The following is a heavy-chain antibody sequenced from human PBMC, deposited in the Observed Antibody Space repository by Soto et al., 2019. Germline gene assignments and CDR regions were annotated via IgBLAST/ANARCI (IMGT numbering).Heavy chain of an antibody. CDR1: GGTFSSYA. CDR3: ARGTGNSGY. Sequence: ASMKVSCKASGGTFSSYAISWVRQAPGQGLEWMGGIIPIFGTANYAQKFQGRVTIKAEESTRTAYMELSSLRSEDTDVYYCARGTGNSGYWGQGTLVTVSA. J-gene: IGHJ4*02. V-gene: IGHV1-69*13. CDR2: IIPIFGTA. D-gene: IGHD1-1*01.